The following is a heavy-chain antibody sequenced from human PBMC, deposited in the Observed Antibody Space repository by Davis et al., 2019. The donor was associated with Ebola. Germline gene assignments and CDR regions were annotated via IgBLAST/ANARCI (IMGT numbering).Heavy chain of an antibody. J-gene: IGHJ4*02. CDR3: ARVMDIVVVPAANPFDY. D-gene: IGHD2-2*03. CDR1: GFTFSSYW. CDR2: IKQDGSEK. V-gene: IGHV3-7*03. Sequence: GESLKISCAASGFTFSSYWMSWVRQAPGKGLEWVANIKQDGSEKYYVDSVKGRFTISRDNAKNSLYLQMNSLRAEDTAVYYCARVMDIVVVPAANPFDYWGQGTLVTVSS.